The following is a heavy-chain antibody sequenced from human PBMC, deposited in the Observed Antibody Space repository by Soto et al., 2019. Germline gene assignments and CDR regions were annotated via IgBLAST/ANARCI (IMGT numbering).Heavy chain of an antibody. V-gene: IGHV1-18*01. CDR2: ISAYNGNT. Sequence: QVQLVQSGAEVKKPGASVKVSCKASGYTFTSYGISWVRQAPGQGLEWMGWISAYNGNTNYAQKLQGRVTMTTLTSTMAAYMELRSLRSYVTAVDYCARDNPPIGYWGQGTLVTVSS. CDR1: GYTFTSYG. J-gene: IGHJ4*02. CDR3: ARDNPPIGY.